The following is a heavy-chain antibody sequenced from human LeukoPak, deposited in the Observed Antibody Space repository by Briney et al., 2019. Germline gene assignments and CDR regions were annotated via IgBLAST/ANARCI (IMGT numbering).Heavy chain of an antibody. V-gene: IGHV4-61*02. D-gene: IGHD6-6*01. CDR1: GGSISSGSYY. J-gene: IGHJ4*02. CDR2: IYTSGST. CDR3: ARAREEYSSLHFDY. Sequence: PSQTLSLTCTVSGGSISSGSYYWSWIRQPAGKGLEWIGRIYTSGSTNYNPSLKSRVTISVDTSKNQFSLKLSSVTAADAAVYYCARAREEYSSLHFDYWGQGTLVTVSS.